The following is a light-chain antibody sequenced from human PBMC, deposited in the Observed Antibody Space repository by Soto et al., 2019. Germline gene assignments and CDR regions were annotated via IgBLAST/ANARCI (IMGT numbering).Light chain of an antibody. CDR3: QQYNNWPPWT. J-gene: IGKJ1*01. CDR1: QSVSNN. Sequence: ILMTQSPATLSVSPGERATLSCRASQSVSNNLAWYQQKPGQAPRLLIYDASTRATGIPARFSGSASGTEFTLTISGLQSEDCAVYYCQQYNNWPPWTFGQATKVAIK. V-gene: IGKV3-15*01. CDR2: DAS.